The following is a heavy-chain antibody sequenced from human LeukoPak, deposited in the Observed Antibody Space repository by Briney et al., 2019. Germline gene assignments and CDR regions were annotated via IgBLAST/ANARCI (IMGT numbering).Heavy chain of an antibody. D-gene: IGHD6-13*01. Sequence: GGSLRLSCAASGFTVSSNYMSWVRQAPGKGLEWVSVIYSGGSTYYADSVKGRFTISRDNSKNTLYLQMNSLRAEDTAVYYCAKSSSWYFFQHWGQGTLVTVSS. V-gene: IGHV3-66*01. J-gene: IGHJ1*01. CDR3: AKSSSWYFFQH. CDR2: IYSGGST. CDR1: GFTVSSNY.